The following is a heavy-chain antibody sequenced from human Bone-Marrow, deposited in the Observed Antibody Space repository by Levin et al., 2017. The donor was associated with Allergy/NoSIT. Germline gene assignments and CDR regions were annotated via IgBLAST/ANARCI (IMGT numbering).Heavy chain of an antibody. CDR3: ARLLRELTGAFDY. D-gene: IGHD7-27*01. CDR2: IYYAGDT. CDR1: GGSISSSTSY. Sequence: SETLSLTCSVSGGSISSSTSYGGWIRQAPGKGLEWIGIIYYAGDTFYSPSLKSRITMSVDTSKNQFSLKVTAVTAADTAVYYCARLLRELTGAFDYWGQGILVTVSS. V-gene: IGHV4-39*01. J-gene: IGHJ4*02.